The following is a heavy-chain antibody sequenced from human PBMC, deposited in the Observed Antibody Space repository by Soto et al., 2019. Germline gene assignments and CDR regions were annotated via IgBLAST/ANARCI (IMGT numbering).Heavy chain of an antibody. J-gene: IGHJ4*02. D-gene: IGHD5-18*01. Sequence: QVQLQESGPGLVKPSETLSLTCTVSDGSISTYYWSWIRQPPGKGLEWIGYIDHSGNTKYNPSLKSRVTISVDTSKDQFSPKLSSVTAADTAMYYCARGGPAIPPWYWGQGTLVTVSS. CDR3: ARGGPAIPPWY. CDR1: DGSISTYY. CDR2: IDHSGNT. V-gene: IGHV4-59*01.